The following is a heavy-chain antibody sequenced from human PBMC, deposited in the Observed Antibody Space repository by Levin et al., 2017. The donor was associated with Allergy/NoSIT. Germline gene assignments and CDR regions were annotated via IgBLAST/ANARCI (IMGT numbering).Heavy chain of an antibody. CDR3: VASHHSGSFDF. D-gene: IGHD2-15*01. J-gene: IGHJ3*01. Sequence: LSLTCATSGFSFSHYYMSWPRQSPGTSLPSISSLSFIFIPPNYSYSFNFLFAISRDNAESSLYLQMNSLRAEDTAVYYCVASHHSGSFDFWGQGTTLIVSS. CDR2: LSFIFIPP. CDR1: GFSFSHYY. V-gene: IGHV3-11*01.